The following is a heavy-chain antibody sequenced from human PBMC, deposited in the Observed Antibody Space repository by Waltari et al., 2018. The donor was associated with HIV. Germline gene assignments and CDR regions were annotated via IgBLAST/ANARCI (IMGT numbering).Heavy chain of an antibody. Sequence: QVQLVQSGAEVKKPGASVKVSCKASGYTFTSYAMHWVRQAPAQRLEWMGWINAGNGNTKYSQKFQGRVTITRDTSASTAYMELSSLRSEDTAVYYCASPTGCTGGGCRHYYYYGMDVWGQGTTVTVSS. CDR2: INAGNGNT. CDR3: ASPTGCTGGGCRHYYYYGMDV. J-gene: IGHJ6*02. D-gene: IGHD2-8*02. CDR1: GYTFTSYA. V-gene: IGHV1-3*01.